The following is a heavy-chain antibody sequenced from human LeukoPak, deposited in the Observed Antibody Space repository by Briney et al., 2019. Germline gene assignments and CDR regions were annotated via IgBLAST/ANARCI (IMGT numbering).Heavy chain of an antibody. V-gene: IGHV4-59*08. Sequence: SETLSLTCTVSGGSFSSYYWSWIRQPPGKGLKWIGYIYYSGSTNYNPSLKSRVTISVDTSKNQFSLKLSSVTAADTAVYYCARSPAAGTFIFDYWGQGTLVTVSS. CDR2: IYYSGST. D-gene: IGHD6-13*01. J-gene: IGHJ4*02. CDR1: GGSFSSYY. CDR3: ARSPAAGTFIFDY.